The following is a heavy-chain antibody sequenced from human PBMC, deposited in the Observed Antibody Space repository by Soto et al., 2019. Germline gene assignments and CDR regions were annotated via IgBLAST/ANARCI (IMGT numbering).Heavy chain of an antibody. J-gene: IGHJ6*02. CDR3: AKDRGYDINYYYGMDV. CDR1: GSIFSSYG. D-gene: IGHD5-12*01. CDR2: ISYDGSNK. Sequence: QVPLVESGGGVVQPGRSLRLSCAASGSIFSSYGMHWVRQAPGKGLEWVAVISYDGSNKYYSDSVKGRFTISRDNSKNTLYLQMNSLRAEDTGVNYCAKDRGYDINYYYGMDVWGQGTTATVSS. V-gene: IGHV3-30*18.